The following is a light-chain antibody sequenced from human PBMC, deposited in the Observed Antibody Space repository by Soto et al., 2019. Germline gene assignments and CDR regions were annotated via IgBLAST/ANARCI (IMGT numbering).Light chain of an antibody. CDR3: QHYNTYWT. V-gene: IGKV1-5*03. Sequence: DIQMTQSPSTLSASVGDRVTITCRASQSITSWLAWYQQKPGKGPKLLIYKASILESGVPSRFSGSGSGTDFTLTISSLQPDDFATYYCQHYNTYWTFGQGTKVEIK. CDR2: KAS. J-gene: IGKJ1*01. CDR1: QSITSW.